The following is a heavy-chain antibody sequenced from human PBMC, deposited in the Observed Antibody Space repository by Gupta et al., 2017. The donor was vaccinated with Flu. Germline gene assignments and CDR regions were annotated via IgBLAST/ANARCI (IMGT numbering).Heavy chain of an antibody. J-gene: IGHJ4*02. CDR3: AKEAIAVAGPGGAYYFDY. V-gene: IGHV3-30*18. CDR1: GFTFSSYG. Sequence: QVQLVESGGGVVQPGRSLRLSCAASGFTFSSYGMHWVRQAPGKGLEWVAVISYDGSNKYYADSVKGRFTISRDNSKNTLYLQMNSLRAEDTAVYYCAKEAIAVAGPGGAYYFDYWGQGTLVTVSS. CDR2: ISYDGSNK. D-gene: IGHD6-19*01.